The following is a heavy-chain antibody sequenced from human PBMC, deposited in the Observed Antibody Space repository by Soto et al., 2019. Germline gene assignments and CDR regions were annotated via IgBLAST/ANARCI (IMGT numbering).Heavy chain of an antibody. CDR2: IKSKTDGGTT. CDR3: TTRIAVAEVAFDI. V-gene: IGHV3-15*01. J-gene: IGHJ3*02. CDR1: GFTFSNAW. D-gene: IGHD6-19*01. Sequence: EVQLVESGGGLVKPGGSLRLSCAASGFTFSNAWMSWVRQAPGKGLEWVGRIKSKTDGGTTDYAAPVKGRFTISRDDSKNTLYLQMNSLKTEDTAVYYCTTRIAVAEVAFDIWGQVTMVTVSS.